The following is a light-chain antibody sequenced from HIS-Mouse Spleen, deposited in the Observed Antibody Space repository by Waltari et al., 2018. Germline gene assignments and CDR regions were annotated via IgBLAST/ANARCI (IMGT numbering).Light chain of an antibody. CDR3: SSYAGSNNFGV. CDR2: EVS. V-gene: IGLV2-8*01. J-gene: IGLJ2*01. Sequence: QSALTQPPSASGSPGQSVTISCTGTSSDVGGYNYVSWYQQHPGKAPKLMIYEVSKRPSGVPDRFPGSKSGNTASPTVSGLQAEDEADYYCSSYAGSNNFGVFGGGTKLTVL. CDR1: SSDVGGYNY.